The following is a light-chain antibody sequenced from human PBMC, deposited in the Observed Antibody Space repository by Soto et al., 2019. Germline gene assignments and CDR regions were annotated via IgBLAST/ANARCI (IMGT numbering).Light chain of an antibody. CDR1: QSLSNL. J-gene: IGKJ1*01. V-gene: IGKV1-5*03. CDR3: QQYYGHPWT. CDR2: KAP. Sequence: DIQMPQSPSTLSASVGDRVTITCRASQSLSNLFAWYQQKPGQAPKGLIYKAPNLESGAPSSYSGSGSGTEFTRTISSLEPEDIATYYCQQYYGHPWTFGQGTRVE.